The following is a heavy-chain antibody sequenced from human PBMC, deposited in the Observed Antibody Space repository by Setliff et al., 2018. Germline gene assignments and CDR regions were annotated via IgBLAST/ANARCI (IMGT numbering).Heavy chain of an antibody. J-gene: IGHJ2*01. CDR2: IIPLLETV. V-gene: IGHV1-69*13. Sequence: ASVKVSCKASGDTFNTYTLSWVRQAPGQGLEWMGGIIPLLETVKYAQKFQGRLTITADQSTSTAYMEMSSLTFEDTAVYYCATIYGYNSLDWYSDLWGRGTLVTVSS. CDR1: GDTFNTYT. CDR3: ATIYGYNSLDWYSDL. D-gene: IGHD5-18*01.